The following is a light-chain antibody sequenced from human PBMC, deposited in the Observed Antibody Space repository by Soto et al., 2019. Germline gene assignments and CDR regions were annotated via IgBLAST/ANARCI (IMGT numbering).Light chain of an antibody. CDR1: QSVSSY. V-gene: IGKV3-11*01. Sequence: EIVLTQSPATLSLSPGERATLSCRASQSVSSYLAWYQQKPGQAPRLLIYDASNRATGIPARFSGSGSGTDFTLTISSLEPEDFAGYYCQQRRNWPRITFGQGTRLEI. CDR3: QQRRNWPRIT. J-gene: IGKJ5*01. CDR2: DAS.